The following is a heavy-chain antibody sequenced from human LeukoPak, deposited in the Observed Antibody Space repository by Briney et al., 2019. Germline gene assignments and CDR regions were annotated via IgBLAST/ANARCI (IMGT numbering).Heavy chain of an antibody. CDR2: INHSGST. Sequence: SETLSLTCAVYGGSSSGYYWSWIRQPPGKGLEWIGEINHSGSTNYNPSLKSRVTISVDTSKNQFSLKLSSVTAADTAVYYCARRRGYCSSTSCSQGLYYYYYYMDVWGKGTTVTVSS. V-gene: IGHV4-34*01. J-gene: IGHJ6*03. CDR1: GGSSSGYY. D-gene: IGHD2-2*01. CDR3: ARRRGYCSSTSCSQGLYYYYYYMDV.